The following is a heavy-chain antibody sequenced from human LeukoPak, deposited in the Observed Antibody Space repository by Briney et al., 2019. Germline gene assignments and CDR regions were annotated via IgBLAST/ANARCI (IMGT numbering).Heavy chain of an antibody. Sequence: SETLSLTCAVYGGSFNTYYWNWIRQSPGKGLEWIGSIYYSGRTYYNPSLKSRVTISVDTSKNQFSLKLSSVTAADTTVYYCSGGSCPHQPNYWGQGTLVTVSS. D-gene: IGHD2-15*01. CDR2: IYYSGRT. CDR1: GGSFNTYY. CDR3: SGGSCPHQPNY. V-gene: IGHV4-59*05. J-gene: IGHJ4*02.